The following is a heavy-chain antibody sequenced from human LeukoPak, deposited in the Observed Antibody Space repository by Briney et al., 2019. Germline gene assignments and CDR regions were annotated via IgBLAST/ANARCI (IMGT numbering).Heavy chain of an antibody. CDR1: GYIFTTYW. D-gene: IGHD6-6*01. Sequence: GASLQISCRGSGYIFTTYWIGWVRQLPGKGLEWMGIIYPDDSDTRYSPSFQGQVTISADKSISTAYLQWSSLKASDTAMYYCARRSYSSSSFGYYFDYWGQGTLVTVSS. CDR3: ARRSYSSSSFGYYFDY. J-gene: IGHJ4*02. V-gene: IGHV5-51*01. CDR2: IYPDDSDT.